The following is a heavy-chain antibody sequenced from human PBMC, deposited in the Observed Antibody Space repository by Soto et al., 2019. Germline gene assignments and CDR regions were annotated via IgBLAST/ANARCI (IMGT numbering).Heavy chain of an antibody. CDR2: ISSSGSTI. Sequence: GGSLRLSCAASGFTFSDYYMSWIRQAPGKGLEWVSYISSSGSTIYYADSVKGRFTISRDNAKNSLYLQMNSLRAEDTAVYYCARTFRSPSIAARPWCYFDYWGQGTLVTVSS. V-gene: IGHV3-11*01. CDR3: ARTFRSPSIAARPWCYFDY. CDR1: GFTFSDYY. D-gene: IGHD6-6*01. J-gene: IGHJ4*02.